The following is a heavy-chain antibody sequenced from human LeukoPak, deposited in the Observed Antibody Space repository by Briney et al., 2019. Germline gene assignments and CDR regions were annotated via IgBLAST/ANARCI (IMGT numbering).Heavy chain of an antibody. V-gene: IGHV3-21*01. D-gene: IGHD3-16*02. CDR1: GFTFSSYS. CDR2: ISSSSSYI. CDR3: ASALERYFQH. J-gene: IGHJ1*01. Sequence: GGSLRLSCAAPGFTFSSYSMNWVRQAPGKGLEWVSSISSSSSYIYYADSVKGRFTISRDNAKNSLYLQMNSLRAEDTAVYYCASALERYFQHWGQGTLVTVSS.